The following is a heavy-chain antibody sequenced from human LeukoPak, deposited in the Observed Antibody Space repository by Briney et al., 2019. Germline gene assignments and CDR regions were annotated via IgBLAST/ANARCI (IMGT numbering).Heavy chain of an antibody. D-gene: IGHD2-2*01. CDR1: GFTFSNYD. CDR2: FHTAGDI. J-gene: IGHJ6*02. Sequence: GGSLRLSCAASGFTFSNYDMHWVRQATGKGLEWVSAFHTAGDIHYSGSVKGRFATSKENAKNSFYLQMNNLRAGDTAVYYCARGSCSSRSCYKRVNGLDVWGQGTPVTVSS. CDR3: ARGSCSSRSCYKRVNGLDV. V-gene: IGHV3-13*01.